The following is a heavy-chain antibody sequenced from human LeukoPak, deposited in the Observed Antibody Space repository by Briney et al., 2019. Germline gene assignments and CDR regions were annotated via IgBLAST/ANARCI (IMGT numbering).Heavy chain of an antibody. CDR3: ARPLKYYYAGNDAFDI. D-gene: IGHD3-10*01. V-gene: IGHV3-74*01. J-gene: IGHJ3*02. CDR2: INSDGSSR. CDR1: GFTFSSYW. Sequence: GGSLRLSCAASGFTFSSYWMHWVRQAPGKGLVWVSRINSDGSSRSYADSVKGRFTISRDNAKNTLYLQMNSLRAEDTAMYYCARPLKYYYAGNDAFDIWGQGTMVTVSS.